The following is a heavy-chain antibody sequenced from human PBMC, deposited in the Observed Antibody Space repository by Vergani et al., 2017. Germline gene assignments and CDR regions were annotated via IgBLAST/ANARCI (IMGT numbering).Heavy chain of an antibody. CDR3: ARGDIYCSGGSCYSGYFDY. CDR2: IYSGGST. D-gene: IGHD2-15*01. Sequence: EVQLVESGGGLIQPGGSLRLSCAASGFTVSSNYMSWVRQAPGKGLEWVSVIYSGGSTYYADSVKGRFTISRDNSKNTLYLKMNSLRAEDTAVYYCARGDIYCSGGSCYSGYFDYWGQGTLVTVSS. J-gene: IGHJ4*02. V-gene: IGHV3-53*01. CDR1: GFTVSSNY.